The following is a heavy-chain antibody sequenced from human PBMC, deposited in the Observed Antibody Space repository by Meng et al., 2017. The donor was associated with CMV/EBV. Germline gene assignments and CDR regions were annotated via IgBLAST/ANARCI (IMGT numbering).Heavy chain of an antibody. J-gene: IGHJ4*02. CDR3: ARVMGPNRTPYYFDY. D-gene: IGHD1-14*01. Sequence: VQLPVSGPGVVKPSQTPSLPCSVFGESIRRGDYDRSWIRQPPGKGLEWIGYIYYSGSTYYNPSLKSRVTISVDTSKNQFSLKLSSVTAADTAVYYCARVMGPNRTPYYFDYWGQGTLVTVSS. V-gene: IGHV4-30-4*08. CDR2: IYYSGST. CDR1: GESIRRGDYD.